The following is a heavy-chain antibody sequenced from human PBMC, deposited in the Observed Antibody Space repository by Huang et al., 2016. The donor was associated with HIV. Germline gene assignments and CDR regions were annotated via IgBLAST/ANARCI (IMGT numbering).Heavy chain of an antibody. CDR2: IYYRGSS. V-gene: IGHV4-30-4*08. D-gene: IGHD3-3*01. CDR1: GDSIRSGGYY. CDR3: ARAPATHSVFFY. J-gene: IGHJ4*02. Sequence: QVQLQESGPGLVKPSQTLSLTCTVSGDSIRSGGYYWTWIRLSPAKGLEWIGYIYYRGSSDYNPSLKSRVSISIDAFKNRVSLKLKSVTVADTAVYYCARAPATHSVFFYWGQGTLVTVSA.